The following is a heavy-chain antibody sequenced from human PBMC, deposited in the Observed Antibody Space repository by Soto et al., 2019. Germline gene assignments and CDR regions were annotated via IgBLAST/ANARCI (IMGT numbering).Heavy chain of an antibody. CDR3: ARQTTTVVDY. CDR2: IYYSGST. V-gene: IGHV4-59*08. D-gene: IGHD4-17*01. CDR1: GGSISSYY. J-gene: IGHJ4*02. Sequence: PSDTLSLTCTVSGGSISSYYWSWIRQPPGKGLEWIGYIYYSGSTNYNPSLKSRVTISVDTSKNQFSLKLSSVTAADTAVYYCARQTTTVVDYWGQGTLVNVSS.